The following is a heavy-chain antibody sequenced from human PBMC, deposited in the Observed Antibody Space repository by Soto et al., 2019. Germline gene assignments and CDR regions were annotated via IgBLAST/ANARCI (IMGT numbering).Heavy chain of an antibody. Sequence: QEKLVQSGAEVKKPGSSMKISCKASGGLFSSYAISWVRQAPGQGLEWMGGIIPVFGTTNYAQKFQDSVTITADESTNTAYMELSSLRSEDTAIYYCAIAGGPYVWFNEFWGQGTLVTVSS. J-gene: IGHJ4*02. D-gene: IGHD3-10*02. V-gene: IGHV1-69*01. CDR2: IIPVFGTT. CDR1: GGLFSSYA. CDR3: AIAGGPYVWFNEF.